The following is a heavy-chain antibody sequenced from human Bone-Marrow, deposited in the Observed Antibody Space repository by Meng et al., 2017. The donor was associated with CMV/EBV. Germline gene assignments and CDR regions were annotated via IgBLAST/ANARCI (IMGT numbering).Heavy chain of an antibody. Sequence: GSLRLSCTVSGASVSSINYYWGWIRQPPGKGLEWIGSVYYTGSTYYNASLKSRVTISLDMSRNQFSLKLSSVTAADTAIYYCAREYQLLLDYWGRGTLVTVYS. J-gene: IGHJ4*02. D-gene: IGHD2-2*01. CDR2: VYYTGST. CDR3: AREYQLLLDY. CDR1: GASVSSINYY. V-gene: IGHV4-39*07.